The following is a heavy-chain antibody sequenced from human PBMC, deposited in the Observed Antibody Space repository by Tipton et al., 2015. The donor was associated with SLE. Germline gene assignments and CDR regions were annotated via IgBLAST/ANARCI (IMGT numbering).Heavy chain of an antibody. CDR2: ITQDGSRN. Sequence: SLRLSCAASGFTLSDYWMTWVRQAPGKGLEWLANITQDGSRNHYVDLGNGRFSISRDNAKNSGYVQLNSLRAEETAVYYCGSVDYPPHGVVVRGPAREVTGPS. D-gene: IGHD3-10*01. V-gene: IGHV3-7*01. J-gene: IGHJ6*02. CDR1: GFTLSDYW. CDR3: GSVDYPPHGVVV.